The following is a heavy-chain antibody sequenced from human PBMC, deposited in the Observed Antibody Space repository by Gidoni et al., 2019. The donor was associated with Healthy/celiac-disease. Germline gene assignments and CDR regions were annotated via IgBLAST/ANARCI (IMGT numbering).Heavy chain of an antibody. V-gene: IGHV3-30-3*01. CDR3: ASQSGVRV. J-gene: IGHJ4*02. D-gene: IGHD2-15*01. CDR1: GFTFSSYA. Sequence: QVQLVESGGGVVQRGRSLRLSWAASGFTFSSYARPWVRQAPGKGLEVVSVISYDGSNKYYADSVTGRFTISRDNSKNTLYLQMTSLRAEDTAVYYCASQSGVRVWGQGTLVTVSS. CDR2: ISYDGSNK.